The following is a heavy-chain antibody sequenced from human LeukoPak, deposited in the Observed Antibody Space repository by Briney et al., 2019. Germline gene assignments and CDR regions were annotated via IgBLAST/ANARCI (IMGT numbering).Heavy chain of an antibody. CDR2: IYYSGST. CDR3: ARGKRGGYDYYYYYYMDV. D-gene: IGHD5-12*01. CDR1: GGSISSYY. V-gene: IGHV4-59*01. Sequence: SETLSLACTVSGGSISSYYWSWIRQPPGKGLGWIGYIYYSGSTNYNPSLKSRVTISVDTSKNQFSLKLSSVTAADTAVYYCARGKRGGYDYYYYYYMDVWGKGTTVTVSS. J-gene: IGHJ6*03.